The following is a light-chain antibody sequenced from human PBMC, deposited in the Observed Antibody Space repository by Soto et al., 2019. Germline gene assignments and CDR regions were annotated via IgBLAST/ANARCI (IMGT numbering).Light chain of an antibody. CDR2: DVT. J-gene: IGLJ1*01. V-gene: IGLV2-11*01. Sequence: QSVLTQPRSVSGSPGQSVTISCTGTSTDVGTYKYVSWYQHYPGKAPKLMIYDVTKRPSGVPDRFSGSKSGNTASLTISGLQAEDEADYYCCSYAGSFNYVFGTGTKLTVL. CDR1: STDVGTYKY. CDR3: CSYAGSFNYV.